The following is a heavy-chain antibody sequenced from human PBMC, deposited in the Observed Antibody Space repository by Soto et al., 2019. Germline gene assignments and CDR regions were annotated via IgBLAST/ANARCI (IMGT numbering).Heavy chain of an antibody. CDR1: GYTFTSYD. Sequence: ASVKVSCKASGYTFTSYDINWVRQATGQGLEWMGWVNPNSGNTGYAQKFQGRVTMTRNTSISTAYMELSSLRSEDTAVYYCARVGKMSIAPRLWGQGTLVTGSS. V-gene: IGHV1-8*01. CDR2: VNPNSGNT. CDR3: ARVGKMSIAPRL. D-gene: IGHD6-6*01. J-gene: IGHJ4*02.